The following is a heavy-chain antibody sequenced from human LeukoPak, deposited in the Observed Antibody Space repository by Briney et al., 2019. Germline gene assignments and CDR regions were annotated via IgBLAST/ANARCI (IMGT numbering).Heavy chain of an antibody. CDR2: IYPGDSDT. CDR1: GYSFTSYW. V-gene: IGHV5-51*01. CDR3: ARFVVYYDFWSGSRFDP. J-gene: IGHJ5*02. Sequence: GESLKISCEGSGYSFTSYWIGWVRQMPGKGLEWMGIIYPGDSDTRYSPSFQGQVTISADKSISTAYLQWSSLKASDTAMYYCARFVVYYDFWSGSRFDPWGQGTLVTVSS. D-gene: IGHD3-3*01.